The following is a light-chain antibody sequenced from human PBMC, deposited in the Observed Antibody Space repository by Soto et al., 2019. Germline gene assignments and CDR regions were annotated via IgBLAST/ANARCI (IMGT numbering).Light chain of an antibody. J-gene: IGKJ5*01. V-gene: IGKV3D-20*02. CDR2: GAS. CDR3: QQRSNWPIT. Sequence: EIVLTQSPGTLSLSPGERATLSWRASQSVSSSFLAWYQQKPGQAPRLLIYGASSRATGIPDRFSGSGSGTDFTLTISSLEPEDFAVYYCQQRSNWPITFGQGTRLEIK. CDR1: QSVSSSF.